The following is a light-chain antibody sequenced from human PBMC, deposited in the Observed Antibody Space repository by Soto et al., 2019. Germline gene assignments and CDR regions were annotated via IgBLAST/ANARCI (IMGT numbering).Light chain of an antibody. CDR3: QQYNNWVT. Sequence: EIVMTQSPDTLSVSPGERATLSCRASQSIGTSLAWYQQQPGQAPRLLLYGASTRASGSPARFRGSGSGTEFTLNINYLRYEDAAVYYCQQYNNWVTFGGGTRVEI. CDR1: QSIGTS. V-gene: IGKV3D-15*01. CDR2: GAS. J-gene: IGKJ4*01.